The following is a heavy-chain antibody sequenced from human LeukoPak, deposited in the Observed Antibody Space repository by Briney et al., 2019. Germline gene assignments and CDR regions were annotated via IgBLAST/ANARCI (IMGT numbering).Heavy chain of an antibody. CDR2: IYYSGST. CDR3: ARGYSGDFDY. V-gene: IGHV4-59*11. J-gene: IGHJ4*02. CDR1: GDSISSPY. D-gene: IGHD2-15*01. Sequence: PSETLSLTCTVSGDSISSPYWSWIRQPPGKGLEWIGYIYYSGSTNSNPSLKSRVTISVDTSKSQFSLKLTSVTAADTAVYYCARGYSGDFDYWGQGTLVTVSS.